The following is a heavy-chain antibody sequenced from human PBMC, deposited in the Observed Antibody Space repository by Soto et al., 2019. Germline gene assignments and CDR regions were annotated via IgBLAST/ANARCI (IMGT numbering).Heavy chain of an antibody. CDR3: ATNHEPLVPAAMGLGVLPEYSSGMDV. CDR2: IIPIFGTA. J-gene: IGHJ6*02. Sequence: QVQLVQSGAEVKKPGSSVKVSCKASGGTFSSSAISWVRQAPGQGLEWMGGIIPIFGTANYAQTFQGSFKITADESTSTASMELSSLRSEDTAVDYGATNHEPLVPAAMGLGVLPEYSSGMDVWVQGTTFTVS. CDR1: GGTFSSSA. V-gene: IGHV1-69*12. D-gene: IGHD2-2*01.